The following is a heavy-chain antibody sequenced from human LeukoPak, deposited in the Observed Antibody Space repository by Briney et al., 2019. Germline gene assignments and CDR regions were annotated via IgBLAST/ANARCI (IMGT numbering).Heavy chain of an antibody. D-gene: IGHD3-10*01. J-gene: IGHJ4*02. CDR3: ARDREARMVREVNPTDY. Sequence: GGSLRLSCAASGFTFSSYSMSWVRQAPGEGLEWVSSIGSSSGYIYYADSAKGRFTISRDNAKNSLYLQMNSLRAEDTAVYYCARDREARMVREVNPTDYWGQGTLVTVSS. CDR1: GFTFSSYS. CDR2: IGSSSGYI. V-gene: IGHV3-21*01.